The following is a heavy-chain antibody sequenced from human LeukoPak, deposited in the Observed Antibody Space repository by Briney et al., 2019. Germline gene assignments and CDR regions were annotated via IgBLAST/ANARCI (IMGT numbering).Heavy chain of an antibody. D-gene: IGHD3-10*01. V-gene: IGHV3-7*01. CDR1: GFTFSNYW. Sequence: GGSLRLSWSASGFTFSNYWMSWVRQAPGEGLEWLANINPDGSEMYYVGSGEGRLTTSRDNGKNSLYLQMNSLRAEDTAVYYCGRHRSGSGTYFIDYWGQGTLVSVSS. CDR3: GRHRSGSGTYFIDY. J-gene: IGHJ4*02. CDR2: INPDGSEM.